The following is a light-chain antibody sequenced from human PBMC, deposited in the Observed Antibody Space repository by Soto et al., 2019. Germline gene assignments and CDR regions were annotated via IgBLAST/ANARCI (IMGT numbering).Light chain of an antibody. CDR2: GAS. J-gene: IGKJ1*01. CDR3: QQYGSSPMA. Sequence: EIVMTQSPATLSVSPGERITISCRASQTVGSNLAWYQQKPGQAPRLLIYGASSRATGIPDRFSGSGSGTDFTLTISRLEPEDFAVYYCQQYGSSPMAFGQGTKVDIK. V-gene: IGKV3-20*01. CDR1: QTVGSN.